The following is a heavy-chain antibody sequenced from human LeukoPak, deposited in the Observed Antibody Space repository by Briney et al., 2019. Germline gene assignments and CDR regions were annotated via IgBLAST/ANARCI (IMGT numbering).Heavy chain of an antibody. J-gene: IGHJ5*02. CDR1: GFTFSSYG. V-gene: IGHV3-30*18. Sequence: PGGSLRLSCAASGFTFSSYGMHWVRQAPGKGLEWVAVISYDGSNKYYADSVKGRFTISRDNSKNTLYLQMNSLRAEDTAVYYCAKVDLPWLVLNWFDPWGQRTLVTVSS. CDR2: ISYDGSNK. D-gene: IGHD6-19*01. CDR3: AKVDLPWLVLNWFDP.